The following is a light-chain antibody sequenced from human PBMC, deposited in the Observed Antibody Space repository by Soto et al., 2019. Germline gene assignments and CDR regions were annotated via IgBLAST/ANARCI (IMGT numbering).Light chain of an antibody. CDR3: QQRYGTRWA. V-gene: IGKV1-39*01. J-gene: IGKJ1*01. CDR1: QSISSC. CDR2: AAY. Sequence: DIQMTQSPSSLSASVGDRVTITCRSSQSISSCSNWYRQKPGKAPKLLIYAAYRLQSGAPSRFSDSGSGTDFTLTISSLQPEDFAPYYCQQRYGTRWAFGLGTKVEIK.